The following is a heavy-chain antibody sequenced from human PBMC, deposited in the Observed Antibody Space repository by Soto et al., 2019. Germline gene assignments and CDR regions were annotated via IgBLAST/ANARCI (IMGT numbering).Heavy chain of an antibody. V-gene: IGHV4-59*01. CDR2: IHYSGSS. CDR3: ARVNQLAPKRNAFDI. CDR1: DGSINSYF. D-gene: IGHD1-1*01. J-gene: IGHJ3*02. Sequence: SETLSLTCTVSDGSINSYFWSWIRQPPGKGLEWIGYIHYSGSSNYNPSLKSRVTMSVDSSKNQFSLELSSLTAADTAVYYCARVNQLAPKRNAFDIWGQGTKVTVSS.